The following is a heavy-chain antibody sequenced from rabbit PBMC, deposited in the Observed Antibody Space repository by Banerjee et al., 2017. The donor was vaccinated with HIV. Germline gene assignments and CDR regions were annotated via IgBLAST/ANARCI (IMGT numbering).Heavy chain of an antibody. CDR2: IGAGSSGTT. D-gene: IGHD3-1*01. Sequence: QEQLEESGGGLVKPEGSLKLSCTASGFDLSRYYVMCWVRQAPGKGLEWIACIGAGSSGTTYYASWAKGRFTISKTSSTTVTLQMTSLTAADTATYFCAREKDGGAHGNVDLWGPGTLVTVS. CDR1: GFDLSRYYV. V-gene: IGHV1S45*01. J-gene: IGHJ4*01. CDR3: AREKDGGAHGNVDL.